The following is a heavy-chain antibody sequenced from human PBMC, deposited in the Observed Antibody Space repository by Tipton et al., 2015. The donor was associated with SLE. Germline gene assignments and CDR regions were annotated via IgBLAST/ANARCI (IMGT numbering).Heavy chain of an antibody. CDR2: INRDGTEE. D-gene: IGHD3/OR15-3a*01. V-gene: IGHV3-7*01. CDR1: GFIFSTFW. CDR3: ARGTGPSPYFDY. Sequence: SLRLSCEASGFIFSTFWMSWVRQAPGKGLEWVANINRDGTEEHYVDSVKGRFTISRDNAKNSLFLQMNSLRAEDTAVYYCARGTGPSPYFDYWGQGTLVTVSS. J-gene: IGHJ4*02.